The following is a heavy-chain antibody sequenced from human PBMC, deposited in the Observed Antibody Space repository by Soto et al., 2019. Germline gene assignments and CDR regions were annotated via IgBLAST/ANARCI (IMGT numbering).Heavy chain of an antibody. CDR3: ARGSQWQADY. Sequence: GSLGLCCAGSGXTFGSYWMSWVRQAPGKGLEWVATIKQSGSEKYYVDSVKGRFTISRDNAENLLYLQLNSLKSDDTAVYFCARGSQWQADYWGQGTLVTVSS. J-gene: IGHJ4*02. CDR1: GXTFGSYW. D-gene: IGHD6-19*01. V-gene: IGHV3-7*01. CDR2: IKQSGSEK.